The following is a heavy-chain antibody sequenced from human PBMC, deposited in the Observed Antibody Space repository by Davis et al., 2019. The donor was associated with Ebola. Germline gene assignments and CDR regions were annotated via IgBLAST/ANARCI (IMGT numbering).Heavy chain of an antibody. Sequence: PGGSLRLSCATSGPTFDDYAMHWFRQAPGKGLEWVSGITLNSGTTAYADSVKGRFTISRDNAKDSLYLQMNSLRTEDTAFYYCAKDFYGSGSYIDAWGQGTLVAVSS. CDR2: ITLNSGTT. V-gene: IGHV3-9*01. CDR1: GPTFDDYA. D-gene: IGHD3-10*01. CDR3: AKDFYGSGSYIDA. J-gene: IGHJ5*02.